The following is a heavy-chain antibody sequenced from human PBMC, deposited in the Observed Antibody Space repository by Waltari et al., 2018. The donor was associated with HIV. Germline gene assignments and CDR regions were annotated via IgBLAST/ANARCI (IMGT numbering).Heavy chain of an antibody. D-gene: IGHD6-19*01. J-gene: IGHJ4*02. CDR1: HESFNNYF. V-gene: IGHV4-34*01. CDR3: ARGSLRGTTVAGTNFGH. Sequence: QVQLHQWGAGLLKPSETLSLTCAVYHESFNNYFWNWLRQSPGKGLEWIAEIRHGRGTNYIPSLKSRVTLSIDMSKTQFSLNLTSVTAADTAVYYCARGSLRGTTVAGTNFGHWGQGNLVTVSS. CDR2: IRHGRGT.